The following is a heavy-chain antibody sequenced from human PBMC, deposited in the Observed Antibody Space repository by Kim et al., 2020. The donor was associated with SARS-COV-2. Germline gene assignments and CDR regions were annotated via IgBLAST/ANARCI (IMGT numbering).Heavy chain of an antibody. Sequence: SETLSLTCTVSGGSVSSGSYYWSWIRQPPGQGLDWIGYIYYSGSTNYNPSLKIRVTLSVDTSKNHLSLTLSSVTAADTAVYYCATANPLYYDFWSGYYGENWFDPWGQGTLVTVSS. CDR2: IYYSGST. J-gene: IGHJ5*02. CDR3: ATANPLYYDFWSGYYGENWFDP. D-gene: IGHD3-3*01. CDR1: GGSVSSGSYY. V-gene: IGHV4-61*03.